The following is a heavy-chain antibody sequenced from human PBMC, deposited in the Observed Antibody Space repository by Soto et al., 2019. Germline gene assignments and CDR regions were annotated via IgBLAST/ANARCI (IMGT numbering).Heavy chain of an antibody. CDR1: GFTFSSYA. V-gene: IGHV3-23*01. CDR3: AKVVRGAYSSSWYLYAFDI. D-gene: IGHD6-13*01. CDR2: ISGSGGST. J-gene: IGHJ3*02. Sequence: GGSLRLSCAASGFTFSSYAMSWVRQAPGKGLEWVSAISGSGGSTYYADSVKGRFTISRDNSKNTLYLQMNSLRAEDTAVYYCAKVVRGAYSSSWYLYAFDIWGQGTMVTVSS.